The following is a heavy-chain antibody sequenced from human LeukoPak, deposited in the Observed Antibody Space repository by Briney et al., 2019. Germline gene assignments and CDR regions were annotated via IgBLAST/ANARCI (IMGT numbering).Heavy chain of an antibody. CDR3: ARDDSSARANY. D-gene: IGHD3-22*01. CDR1: GFTFSNYW. V-gene: IGHV3-74*01. CDR2: INSDGSST. Sequence: GGSVRLSCAASGFTFSNYWMHWVRQAPGKGLVGVSCINSDGSSTVYADSVKGRFTISRDNAKNTLFLQMNSLRAEDTAIYYCARDDSSARANYWGQGTLVTVSS. J-gene: IGHJ4*02.